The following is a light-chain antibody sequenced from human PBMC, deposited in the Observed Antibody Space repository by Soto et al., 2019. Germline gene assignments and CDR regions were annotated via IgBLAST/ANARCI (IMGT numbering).Light chain of an antibody. CDR3: QSYDRTLSGFV. J-gene: IGLJ1*01. CDR1: SSNTGAGYD. V-gene: IGLV1-40*01. Sequence: QSVLTQPPSVSGAPGQRVTISCTGSSSNTGAGYDVHWYKQFPGTAPKLLIYGNNNRPSGVPDRFSGSKSGTSASLAITGLRVEDEADYYCQSYDRTLSGFVFGTGTKVTVL. CDR2: GNN.